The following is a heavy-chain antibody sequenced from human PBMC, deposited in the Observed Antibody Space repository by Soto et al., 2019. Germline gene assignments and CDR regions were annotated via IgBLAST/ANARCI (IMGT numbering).Heavy chain of an antibody. D-gene: IGHD1-26*01. Sequence: QVQLVQSGAEVKKPGASVKVSCKASGYTFTSYAMNWVRQAPGQWLEWMGWINAGNGNTKYSQKFQGRVTTTTDTSASTAYMELSRPGSEDTAVYYCARGVGATGDGGQGTLVTVSS. V-gene: IGHV1-3*01. CDR1: GYTFTSYA. CDR3: ARGVGATGD. CDR2: INAGNGNT. J-gene: IGHJ4*02.